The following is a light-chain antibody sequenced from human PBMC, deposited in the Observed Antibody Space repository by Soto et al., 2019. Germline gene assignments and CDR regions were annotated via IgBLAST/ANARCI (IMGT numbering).Light chain of an antibody. V-gene: IGKV1-5*03. J-gene: IGKJ1*01. CDR1: HSISNW. CDR3: QQYDNYSRT. Sequence: DIQMTQSPSTLSASVGDRVTITCRASHSISNWLAWYQQKPGKAPKLLIYRASNLEGGVPSRFSGNGSGTEFTLTISSLQPDDFATYDCQQYDNYSRTFGQGTKVDI. CDR2: RAS.